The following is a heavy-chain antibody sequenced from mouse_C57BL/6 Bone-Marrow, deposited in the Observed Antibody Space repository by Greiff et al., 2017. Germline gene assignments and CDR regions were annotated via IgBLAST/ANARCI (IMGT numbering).Heavy chain of an antibody. V-gene: IGHV5-9*01. CDR3: ARRRLGWLRPDY. Sequence: EVQGVESGGGLVKPGGSLKLSCAASGFTFSSYTMSWVRQTPEKRLEWVATISGGGGNTYYPDSVKGRFTISSDNAKNTLYRQMNSLRSEDTALYYCARRRLGWLRPDYWGQGTTLTVSS. D-gene: IGHD2-2*01. CDR1: GFTFSSYT. J-gene: IGHJ2*01. CDR2: ISGGGGNT.